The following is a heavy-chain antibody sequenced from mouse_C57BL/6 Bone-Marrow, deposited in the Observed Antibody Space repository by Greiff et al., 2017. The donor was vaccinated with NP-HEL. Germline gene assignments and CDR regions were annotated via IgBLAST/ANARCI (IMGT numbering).Heavy chain of an antibody. CDR2: FYPGSGSI. CDR3: ARHGDYFGSSYGYFDV. V-gene: IGHV1-62-2*01. J-gene: IGHJ1*03. D-gene: IGHD1-1*01. CDR1: GYTFTEYT. Sequence: LQESGAELVKPGASVKLSCKASGYTFTEYTIHWVKQRSGQGLEWIGWFYPGSGSIKYNEKFKDKATLTADKSSSTVYMDLSRLTSEDSAVYFWARHGDYFGSSYGYFDVWGTGTTVTVSS.